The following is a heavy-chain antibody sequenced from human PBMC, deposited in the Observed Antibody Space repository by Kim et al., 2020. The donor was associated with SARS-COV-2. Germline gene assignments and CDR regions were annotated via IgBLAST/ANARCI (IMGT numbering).Heavy chain of an antibody. J-gene: IGHJ4*02. CDR3: ARDAYGSGFNFFDQ. D-gene: IGHD3-10*01. Sequence: GGSLRLSCAASGYTFNLNAMHWVRQAPGKGLEWVSLISYDGSSQYYADSVQGRFSISRDNSRNTLYLQMNSLRTEDTAIYYCARDAYGSGFNFFDQWGQGTLVTVS. CDR1: GYTFNLNA. V-gene: IGHV3-30*03. CDR2: ISYDGSSQ.